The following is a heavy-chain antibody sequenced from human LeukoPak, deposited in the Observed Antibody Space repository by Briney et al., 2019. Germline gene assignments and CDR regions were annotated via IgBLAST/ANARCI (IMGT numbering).Heavy chain of an antibody. V-gene: IGHV3-48*01. J-gene: IGHJ4*02. Sequence: GGSLRLSCAASGFTFSSYIMNWVRQAPGKGLEWVSYISSSSSTIYYADSVKGRFTISRDNSKNTLYLQMNSLRAEDTAVYYCAKDMRYYASGSYYCDYWGQGTLVTVSS. CDR2: ISSSSSTI. D-gene: IGHD3-10*01. CDR3: AKDMRYYASGSYYCDY. CDR1: GFTFSSYI.